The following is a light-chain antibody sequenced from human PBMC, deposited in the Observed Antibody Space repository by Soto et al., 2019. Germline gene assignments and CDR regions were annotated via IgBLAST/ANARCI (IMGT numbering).Light chain of an antibody. CDR3: SSYTTMSTVI. CDR1: SSDVGAYNY. J-gene: IGLJ2*01. Sequence: QSALTQSASVSGSPGQSITISCTGTSSDVGAYNYVSWYQQYPGKAPKLMIYEVSNRPSGVSNRFSGSKSGNTASLTISGLQAEDEADYFCSSYTTMSTVIFGGGTKVTVL. V-gene: IGLV2-14*01. CDR2: EVS.